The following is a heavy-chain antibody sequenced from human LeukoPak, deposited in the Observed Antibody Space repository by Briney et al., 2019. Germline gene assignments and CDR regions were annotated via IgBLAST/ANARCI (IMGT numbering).Heavy chain of an antibody. CDR1: GGSVSSGISY. J-gene: IGHJ3*02. CDR2: IYYSGST. D-gene: IGHD3-22*01. Sequence: PSETLSLTCSVSGGSVSSGISYWSWIRQHPGKGLGWIGYIYYSGSTYYNPSLKSRVTISADTSKNQFSLKLSSVTAADTAVYYCARDPNYYDSSGLGAFDIWGQGTMVTVSS. CDR3: ARDPNYYDSSGLGAFDI. V-gene: IGHV4-31*03.